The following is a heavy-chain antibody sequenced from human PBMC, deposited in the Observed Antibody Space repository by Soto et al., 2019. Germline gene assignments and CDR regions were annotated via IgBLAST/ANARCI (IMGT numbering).Heavy chain of an antibody. D-gene: IGHD2-2*01. CDR1: GYTFTRYG. V-gene: IGHV1-18*01. CDR3: ARQEDCSSTSCFYYYYYMDV. J-gene: IGHJ6*03. CDR2: ISAYNGNT. Sequence: ASVKVSCKASGYTFTRYGISWVRQAPGQGLEWMGWISAYNGNTNYAQKLQGRVTMTTDTSTSTAYMELRSLRSDDTAVYYCARQEDCSSTSCFYYYYYMDVWGKGTTVTVSS.